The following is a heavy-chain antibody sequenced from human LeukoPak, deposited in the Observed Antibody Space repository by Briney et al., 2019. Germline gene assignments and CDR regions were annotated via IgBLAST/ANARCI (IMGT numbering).Heavy chain of an antibody. Sequence: LRLSCAASGFTFSSYAMSWVRQAPGKGLEWIGYIYYSGSTYYNPSLKSRVTISVDTSKDQFSLKLSSVTAADTAVYYCARGPPSWFGELLDPQFDYWGQGTLVTVSS. CDR1: GFTFSSYA. CDR2: IYYSGST. V-gene: IGHV4-31*02. CDR3: ARGPPSWFGELLDPQFDY. J-gene: IGHJ4*02. D-gene: IGHD3-10*01.